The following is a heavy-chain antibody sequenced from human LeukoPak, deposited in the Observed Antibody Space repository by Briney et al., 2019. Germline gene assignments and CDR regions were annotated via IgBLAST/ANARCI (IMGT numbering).Heavy chain of an antibody. D-gene: IGHD2-2*02. Sequence: GGSLRLSCAASGFTFSSYGMHWVRQAPGKGPEWVAVIWYDGSNKYYADSVKGRFTISRDNSKNTLYLQMNSLRAEDTAVYYCARDRDGYCSSTSCYTIDYWGQGTLVTVSS. J-gene: IGHJ4*02. CDR1: GFTFSSYG. CDR2: IWYDGSNK. CDR3: ARDRDGYCSSTSCYTIDY. V-gene: IGHV3-33*01.